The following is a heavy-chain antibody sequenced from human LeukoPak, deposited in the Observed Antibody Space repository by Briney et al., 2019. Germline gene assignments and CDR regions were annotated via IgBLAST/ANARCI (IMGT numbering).Heavy chain of an antibody. D-gene: IGHD6-6*01. CDR2: ISSSSSYI. J-gene: IGHJ3*02. CDR3: ARDHEVGKQLSAFDI. V-gene: IGHV3-21*01. Sequence: GGSLRLSCAASGFTFSSYSMNWVRQAPGKGLEWVSSISSSSSYIYYADSVKGRFTISRDNAKNSLYLQMNRLRAEDTAVYYCARDHEVGKQLSAFDIWGQGTMVTVSS. CDR1: GFTFSSYS.